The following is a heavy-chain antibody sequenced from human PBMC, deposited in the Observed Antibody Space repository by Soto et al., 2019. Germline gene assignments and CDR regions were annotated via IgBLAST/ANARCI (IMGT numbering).Heavy chain of an antibody. CDR1: GDSISSSSFY. Sequence: PSETLSLTCTVSGDSISSSSFYWGWIRQPPGRGLEWIGSTYYSGSTYYNPSLKSRVTISVDTSKNQFSLKLSSVTAADTAVYYCARHTPAISISDHWGQGTLVTVSS. D-gene: IGHD2-15*01. CDR3: ARHTPAISISDH. J-gene: IGHJ4*02. V-gene: IGHV4-39*01. CDR2: TYYSGST.